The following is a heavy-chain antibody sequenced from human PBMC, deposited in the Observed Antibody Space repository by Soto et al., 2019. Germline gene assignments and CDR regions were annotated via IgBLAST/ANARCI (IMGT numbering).Heavy chain of an antibody. D-gene: IGHD4-17*01. CDR1: GFTFSSYS. CDR2: ISSSSSYI. J-gene: IGHJ3*02. CDR3: ARGRGTTLNLGGNDAFDI. Sequence: VQLVESGGGLVKPGGSLRLSCAASGFTFSSYSMNWVRQAPGKGLEWVSSISSSSSYIYYADSVKGRFTISRDNAKNSLYLQMNSLRAEDTAVYYCARGRGTTLNLGGNDAFDIWGQGTMVTVSS. V-gene: IGHV3-21*01.